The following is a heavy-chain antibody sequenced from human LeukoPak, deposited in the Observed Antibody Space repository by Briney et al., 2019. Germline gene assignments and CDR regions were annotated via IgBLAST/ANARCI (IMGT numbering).Heavy chain of an antibody. Sequence: ASVKVSCKASGYIFTSYYMHWVRQAPRQGLEWMGWINPNTGSTNFAQKFQGRIAMMRATSITTFYMELNSLRSDDTAVYYCARSVSISPMFDYWGQGTLIPVSS. J-gene: IGHJ4*02. CDR2: INPNTGST. CDR1: GYIFTSYY. D-gene: IGHD2-21*01. V-gene: IGHV1-2*02. CDR3: ARSVSISPMFDY.